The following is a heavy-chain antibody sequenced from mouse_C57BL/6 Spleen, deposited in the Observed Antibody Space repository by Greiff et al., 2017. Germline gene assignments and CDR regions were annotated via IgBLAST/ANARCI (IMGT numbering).Heavy chain of an antibody. CDR2: ISSGSSTI. V-gene: IGHV5-17*01. CDR1: GFTFSDYG. J-gene: IGHJ1*03. Sequence: EVKLEESGGGLVKPGGSLKLSCAASGFTFSDYGMHWVRQAPEKGLEWVAYISSGSSTIYYADTVKGRFTISRDNAKNTLFLQMTSLRSEDTAMYYCARNYGSRKNWYFDVWGTGTTVTVSS. CDR3: ARNYGSRKNWYFDV. D-gene: IGHD1-1*01.